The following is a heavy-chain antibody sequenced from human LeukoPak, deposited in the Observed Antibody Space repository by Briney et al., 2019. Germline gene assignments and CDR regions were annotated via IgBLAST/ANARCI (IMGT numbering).Heavy chain of an antibody. CDR3: ATSYYDSSGYYYIAEYFQH. J-gene: IGHJ1*01. CDR2: ISAYNGNT. V-gene: IGHV1-18*01. Sequence: GASVKVSCKTSGYTFTDYGISWVLQAPGQGLEWMGWISAYNGNTNYAQKLQGRVTMTTDTSTRTAYMELRSLRSDDTAVYYCATSYYDSSGYYYIAEYFQHWGQGTLVTVSS. D-gene: IGHD3-22*01. CDR1: GYTFTDYG.